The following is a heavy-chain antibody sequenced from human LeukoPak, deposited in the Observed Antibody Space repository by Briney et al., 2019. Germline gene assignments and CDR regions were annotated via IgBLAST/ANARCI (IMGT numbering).Heavy chain of an antibody. CDR2: ISVSGGII. J-gene: IGHJ4*02. V-gene: IGHV3-48*03. CDR1: GFTFSSYE. CDR3: ARDSFAGYDSSGYSSYDY. D-gene: IGHD3-22*01. Sequence: GGSLRLSCAASGFTFSSYEMNWVRQAPGKGLEWVSYISVSGGIIHYADSAKGRFTISRDNAKNSLYLQMNSLRAEDTAVYYCARDSFAGYDSSGYSSYDYWGQGTLVTVSS.